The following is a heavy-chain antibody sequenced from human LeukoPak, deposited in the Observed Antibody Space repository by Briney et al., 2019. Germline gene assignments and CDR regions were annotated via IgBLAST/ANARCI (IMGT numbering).Heavy chain of an antibody. CDR3: ARIYSSGWYDY. CDR2: IDWDDDK. J-gene: IGHJ4*02. Sequence: SGPALVKPTQTLTLTCTFSRFSLSTSGMRVSWIRQPPGKALEWLARIDWDDDKFYSTSLKTRLTISKDTSKNQVVLTMTNMDPVDTATYYCARIYSSGWYDYWGQGTLVTVSS. D-gene: IGHD6-19*01. V-gene: IGHV2-70*04. CDR1: RFSLSTSGMR.